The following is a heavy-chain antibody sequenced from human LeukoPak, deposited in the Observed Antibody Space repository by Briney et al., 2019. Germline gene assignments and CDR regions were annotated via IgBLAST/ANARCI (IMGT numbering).Heavy chain of an antibody. Sequence: SETLSLTCTVSGGSISSYYWSWSRQPPGKGLEWIGYIYYSGSTNYNPSLKSRVTISVDTSKNQFSPKLSSVTAADTAVYYCAGSWLSDDAFDIWGQGTMVTVSS. D-gene: IGHD6-13*01. V-gene: IGHV4-59*08. CDR3: AGSWLSDDAFDI. J-gene: IGHJ3*02. CDR2: IYYSGST. CDR1: GGSISSYY.